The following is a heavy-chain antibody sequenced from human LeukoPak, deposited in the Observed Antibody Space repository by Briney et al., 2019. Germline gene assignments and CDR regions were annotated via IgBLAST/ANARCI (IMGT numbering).Heavy chain of an antibody. CDR3: ARTRNGGSFDY. Sequence: SSETLSLTCTVSGGSISSGGYYWSWIRQHPGKGLEWIGYIYYGGSTYYNPSLKSRVTISVDRSKNQFSLKLSSVTAADTAVYYCARTRNGGSFDYWGQGTLVTVSS. J-gene: IGHJ4*02. CDR1: GGSISSGGYY. D-gene: IGHD4-23*01. V-gene: IGHV4-31*03. CDR2: IYYGGST.